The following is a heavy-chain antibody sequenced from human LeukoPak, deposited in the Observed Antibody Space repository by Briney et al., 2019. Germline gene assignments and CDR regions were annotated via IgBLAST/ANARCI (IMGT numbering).Heavy chain of an antibody. V-gene: IGHV3-53*01. CDR2: IYSGGGT. D-gene: IGHD4-17*01. J-gene: IGHJ6*04. Sequence: GGSLRRSCAASGCTVSSNYISWVRQPPGKGLEWVSVIYSGGGTYYADSVKGRFTISRANSKNTLYLQMNSPRAEDTAVYYCARDNYRDYGMDVWGKGTTVTVSS. CDR3: ARDNYRDYGMDV. CDR1: GCTVSSNY.